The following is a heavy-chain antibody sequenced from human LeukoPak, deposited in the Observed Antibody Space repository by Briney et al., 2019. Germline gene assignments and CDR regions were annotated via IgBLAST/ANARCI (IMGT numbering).Heavy chain of an antibody. Sequence: GGSLRLSCAASGFTFNTYTMNWVRQAPGKGLEWVAVIWYDGSNKYYADSVKGRFTISRDNSKNTLYLQMNSLRAEDTAVYYCAPYDLAGWGQGTLVTVSS. CDR2: IWYDGSNK. D-gene: IGHD6-19*01. CDR1: GFTFNTYT. V-gene: IGHV3-33*08. J-gene: IGHJ4*02. CDR3: APYDLAG.